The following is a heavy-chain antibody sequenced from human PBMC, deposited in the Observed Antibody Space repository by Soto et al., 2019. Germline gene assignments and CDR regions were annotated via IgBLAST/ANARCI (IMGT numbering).Heavy chain of an antibody. D-gene: IGHD2-21*02. V-gene: IGHV1-69*13. CDR3: AIDDAFGGGCYFGYYFYGLAV. CDR2: IIPIFGTA. J-gene: IGHJ6*01. Sequence: ASGKVSCKASGGTFSSYAISWVRQAPGQGLEWMGGIIPIFGTANYAQKFQGRVTITADESTSTAYMELSSLRSEDTAVYYCAIDDAFGGGCYFGYYFYGLAVWGRGTSVTVFS. CDR1: GGTFSSYA.